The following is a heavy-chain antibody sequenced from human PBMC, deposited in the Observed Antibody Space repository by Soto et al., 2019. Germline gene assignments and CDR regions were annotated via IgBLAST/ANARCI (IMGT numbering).Heavy chain of an antibody. V-gene: IGHV4-4*07. J-gene: IGHJ4*02. Sequence: QVQLQESGPGLVKPSETLSLTCTVSGGSINSYYWSWIRQPAGKGLEWLGRIYSGGSTNYNPSLQSRLTVSVDTSKNQFSLKLTSVTAADTAVYYCARGPGGFGDFSLDYWGQGTLVTVSS. CDR1: GGSINSYY. D-gene: IGHD3-10*01. CDR3: ARGPGGFGDFSLDY. CDR2: IYSGGST.